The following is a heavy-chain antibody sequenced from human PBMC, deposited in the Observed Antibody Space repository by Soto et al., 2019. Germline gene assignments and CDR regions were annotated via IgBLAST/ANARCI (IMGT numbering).Heavy chain of an antibody. CDR2: ISSSSSYI. CDR1: GFTFSSYS. V-gene: IGHV3-21*01. CDR3: ARGWGYYYYGMDV. Sequence: GGSLRLSCAASGFTFSSYSMNWVRQAPGKGLEWASSISSSSSYIYYADSVKGRFTISRDNAKNSLYLQMNSLRAEDTAVYYCARGWGYYYYGMDVWGQGTTVTVSS. J-gene: IGHJ6*02. D-gene: IGHD3-16*01.